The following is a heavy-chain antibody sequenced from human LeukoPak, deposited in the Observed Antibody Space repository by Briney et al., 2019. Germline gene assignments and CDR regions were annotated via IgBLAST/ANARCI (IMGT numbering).Heavy chain of an antibody. CDR2: INPNGGGT. D-gene: IGHD1-26*01. J-gene: IGHJ4*02. V-gene: IGHV1-2*02. CDR3: ARDPYYTNSFDY. Sequence: GASVKVSCKASGYTFTGYYIHWLRQAPGQGLEWMGWINPNGGGTKYAQKFQGRVTVTGDTSISTAYLELSRLKSDDTAVYFCARDPYYTNSFDYWGQGTLVTVSS. CDR1: GYTFTGYY.